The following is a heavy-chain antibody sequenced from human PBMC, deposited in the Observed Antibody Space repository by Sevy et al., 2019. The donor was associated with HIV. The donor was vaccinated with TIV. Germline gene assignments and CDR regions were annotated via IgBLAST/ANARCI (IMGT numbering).Heavy chain of an antibody. D-gene: IGHD3-10*01. CDR3: ARDDTASYLPVS. V-gene: IGHV3-48*02. CDR2: ISRSGTTR. Sequence: GGSLRLSCAASGFTFSDYSLNWVRQAPGKGLEWVSYISRSGTTRHYAVSVRGRFTISRDDAKNSLYLQMSSLRDEETAVYYCARDDTASYLPVSWGQGTLVTVSS. CDR1: GFTFSDYS. J-gene: IGHJ4*02.